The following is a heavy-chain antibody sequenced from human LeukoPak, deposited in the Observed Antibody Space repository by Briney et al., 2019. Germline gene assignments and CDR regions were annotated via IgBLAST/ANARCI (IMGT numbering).Heavy chain of an antibody. V-gene: IGHV3-64D*09. CDR1: GFTFTTSA. J-gene: IGHJ5*02. D-gene: IGHD3-10*01. CDR3: VGVRWFGGSDWFDP. CDR2: ISANGIST. Sequence: PGGSLRLSCSASGFTFTTSAIHWVRQAPGKGLEYVSAISANGISTYYADSVKGRFIISRDNSKNTLHLQMSSLRAEDTAVYYCVGVRWFGGSDWFDPWGQGTLVTVSS.